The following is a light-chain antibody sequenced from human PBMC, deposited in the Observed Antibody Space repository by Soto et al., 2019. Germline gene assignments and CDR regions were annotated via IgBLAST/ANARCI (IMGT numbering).Light chain of an antibody. CDR1: NIGSKN. Sequence: SYELTQPLSGSVALGQTARITCGGDNIGSKNVHWYQQKPGQAPVLVIYRDGNRPSGIPERFSGSNSGNTATLTISRAQAGDEAEYYCQVWDSTFWVFGGGTKLTVL. V-gene: IGLV3-9*01. CDR2: RDG. J-gene: IGLJ3*02. CDR3: QVWDSTFWV.